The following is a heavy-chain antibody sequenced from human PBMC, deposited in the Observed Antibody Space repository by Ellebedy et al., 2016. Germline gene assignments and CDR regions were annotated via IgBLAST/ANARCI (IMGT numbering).Heavy chain of an antibody. CDR2: ISSSSTI. CDR3: ARDRLPSSYIGMDV. CDR1: GFSFSSYT. D-gene: IGHD2-2*01. Sequence: GGSLRLSCAASGFSFSSYTMTWVRQAPGKGLEWISYISSSSTIYYADSVKGRFTISRDNAKNSLYLQMNSLRAEDTAVYYCARDRLPSSYIGMDVWGQGTTVTVSS. V-gene: IGHV3-48*04. J-gene: IGHJ6*02.